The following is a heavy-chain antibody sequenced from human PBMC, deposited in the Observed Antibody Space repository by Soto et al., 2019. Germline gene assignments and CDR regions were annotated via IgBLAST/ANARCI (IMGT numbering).Heavy chain of an antibody. V-gene: IGHV3-11*05. D-gene: IGHD3-10*01. Sequence: QVQLVESGGGLVKPGGSLRLSCAASGFTFSDYYMSWIRQAPGKGLEWVSYISSSSSYTNYADSVKGRFTISRDNAKNSLYLQMNSLRAEDTAVYYCARGITMVRGVITALDYRGQGTLVTVSS. J-gene: IGHJ4*02. CDR3: ARGITMVRGVITALDY. CDR1: GFTFSDYY. CDR2: ISSSSSYT.